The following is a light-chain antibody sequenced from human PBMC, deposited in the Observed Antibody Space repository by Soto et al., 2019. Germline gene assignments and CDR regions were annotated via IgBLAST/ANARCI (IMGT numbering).Light chain of an antibody. V-gene: IGKV1-6*01. J-gene: IGKJ1*01. Sequence: AIQMTQSPSSLSASVGDRVTITCRASQGIRNDLGWYQQKPGKAPTVLIFAAASLQRGVPSRFSGRGSGTDFTLTISSLQPEDFATYYCLQDYNYPHTFGQGTKVEIK. CDR2: AAA. CDR3: LQDYNYPHT. CDR1: QGIRND.